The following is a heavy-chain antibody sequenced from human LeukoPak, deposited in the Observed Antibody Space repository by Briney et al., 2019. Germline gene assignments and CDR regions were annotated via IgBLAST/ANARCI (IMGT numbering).Heavy chain of an antibody. Sequence: ASVKVSCKASGYTFTGYYMHWVRQAPGQGLEWMGWINPNSGGTNYAQKFQGWVTMTRDTSISTAYMELSRLRSDDTAVYYCARGSYDFWSGYYRPFDYWGQGTLVTVSS. J-gene: IGHJ4*02. V-gene: IGHV1-2*04. CDR2: INPNSGGT. D-gene: IGHD3-3*01. CDR1: GYTFTGYY. CDR3: ARGSYDFWSGYYRPFDY.